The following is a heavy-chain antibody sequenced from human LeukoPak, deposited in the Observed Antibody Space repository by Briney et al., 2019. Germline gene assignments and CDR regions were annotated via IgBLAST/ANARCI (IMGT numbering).Heavy chain of an antibody. V-gene: IGHV4-31*03. CDR1: GGSISSGGYY. J-gene: IGHJ5*02. CDR3: ARSSLPAARGDWFDP. Sequence: SQTLSLTCTVSGGSISSGGYYWSWLRQHPGKGLEWIRYIYYSGSTYYNPSLKSRVTISVDTSKNQFSLKLSSVTAADTAVYYCARSSLPAARGDWFDPWGQGTLVTVSS. D-gene: IGHD2-2*01. CDR2: IYYSGST.